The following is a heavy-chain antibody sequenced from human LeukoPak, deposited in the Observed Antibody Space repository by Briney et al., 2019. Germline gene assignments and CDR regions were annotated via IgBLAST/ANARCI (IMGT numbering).Heavy chain of an antibody. Sequence: SETLFLTCAVYGGSFSGYYWSWIRQPPGKGLEWIGEINHSGSTNYNPSLKSRVTISVDTSKNQFSLKLSSVTAADTAVYYCARADYDFWSGSTHFDYWGQGALVTVSS. CDR2: INHSGST. V-gene: IGHV4-34*01. CDR1: GGSFSGYY. D-gene: IGHD3-3*01. J-gene: IGHJ4*02. CDR3: ARADYDFWSGSTHFDY.